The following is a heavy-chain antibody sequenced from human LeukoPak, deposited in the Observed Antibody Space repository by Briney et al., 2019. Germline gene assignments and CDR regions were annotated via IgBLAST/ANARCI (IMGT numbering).Heavy chain of an antibody. CDR1: GGSISSGGYY. CDR2: IYYSGST. D-gene: IGHD4-11*01. V-gene: IGHV4-61*08. J-gene: IGHJ6*02. Sequence: SETLSLTCAVSGGSISSGGYYWSWIRQPPGKGLEWIGYIYYSGSTNYNPSLKSRVTISVDTSKNQFSLKLSSVTAADTAVYYCAGKYSNYDYYYYYYGMDVWGQGTTVTVSS. CDR3: AGKYSNYDYYYYYYGMDV.